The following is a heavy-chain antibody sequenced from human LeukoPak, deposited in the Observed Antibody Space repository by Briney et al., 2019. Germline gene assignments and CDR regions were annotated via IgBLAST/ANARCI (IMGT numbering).Heavy chain of an antibody. J-gene: IGHJ6*02. D-gene: IGHD6-13*01. CDR3: ARDPPYSSSSYRVYYGMDV. CDR2: ISAYNGNT. Sequence: ASVKVSCKASGYTFTSYGISWVRQAPGQGLEWMGWISAYNGNTNYAQKLQGRVTMTTDTSTSTAYMELRSLRSDDTAVYYCARDPPYSSSSYRVYYGMDVWGQGTTVTVSS. V-gene: IGHV1-18*01. CDR1: GYTFTSYG.